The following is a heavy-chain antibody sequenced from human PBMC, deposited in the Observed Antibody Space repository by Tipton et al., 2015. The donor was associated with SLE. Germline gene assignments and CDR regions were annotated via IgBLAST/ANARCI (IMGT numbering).Heavy chain of an antibody. V-gene: IGHV4-39*01. D-gene: IGHD2-8*01. J-gene: IGHJ5*02. CDR3: ARHDTNYGRNWFDP. CDR1: GGSISSGSGW. Sequence: GLVKPSETLSLTCTVSGGSISSGSGWWGWIRQSPGRGLEWIATVYYRGRTFYNLSLKSRVTISVDTSKNQFSLKLSSVTAADTAVYYCARHDTNYGRNWFDPWGQGTLVTVSS. CDR2: VYYRGRT.